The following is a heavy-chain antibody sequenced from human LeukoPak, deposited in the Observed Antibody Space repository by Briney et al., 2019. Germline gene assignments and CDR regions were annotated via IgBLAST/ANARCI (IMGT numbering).Heavy chain of an antibody. V-gene: IGHV4-59*01. D-gene: IGHD1-14*01. Sequence: PSETLSLTCTVSGDSISRYYWSWIRQPPGKGLEWIGYIYYSGNTDYSPSLKSRLTISIDTSKNQFSLKLSSVTAADTAVYYCARSRIRYYFDYWGQGTLVTVSS. J-gene: IGHJ4*02. CDR3: ARSRIRYYFDY. CDR2: IYYSGNT. CDR1: GDSISRYY.